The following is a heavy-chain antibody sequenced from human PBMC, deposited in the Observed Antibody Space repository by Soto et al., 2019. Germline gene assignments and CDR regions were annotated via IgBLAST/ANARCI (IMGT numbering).Heavy chain of an antibody. CDR1: SGSISSSNW. J-gene: IGHJ4*02. Sequence: QVQLQESGPGLVKPSGTLSLTCAVSSGSISSSNWWSWVRQPPGKGLEWIGEIYHSGSTNYNPSLKSPVTISVDKSKNQFSLKLSSVTAADTAVYYCARARITFGGVIALDYWGQGTLVTVSS. V-gene: IGHV4-4*02. CDR3: ARARITFGGVIALDY. CDR2: IYHSGST. D-gene: IGHD3-16*02.